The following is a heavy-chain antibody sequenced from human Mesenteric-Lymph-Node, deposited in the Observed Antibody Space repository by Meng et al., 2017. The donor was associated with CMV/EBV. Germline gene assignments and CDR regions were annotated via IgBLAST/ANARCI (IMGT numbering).Heavy chain of an antibody. Sequence: GGSLRLSCAGAGFTISDYAMCWVRQAPGKGLEWVSSISGSGSNSYYADSVKGRFTISRDNSKNTLYLQMDSLRVEDTAVYYCARDQIEYLGPDYYGMDVWGQGTTVTVSS. V-gene: IGHV3-23*01. D-gene: IGHD2-2*01. CDR3: ARDQIEYLGPDYYGMDV. J-gene: IGHJ6*02. CDR1: GFTISDYA. CDR2: ISGSGSNS.